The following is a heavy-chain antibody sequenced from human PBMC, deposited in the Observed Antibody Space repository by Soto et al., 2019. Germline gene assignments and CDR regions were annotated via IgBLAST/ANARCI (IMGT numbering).Heavy chain of an antibody. Sequence: GASVKVSCKASGYTFTSYGISWVRQAPGQGLEWMGWISAYNGNTNYAQKLQGRVTMTTDTSTSTAYMELSSLRSDDTAVYYCATTPHGGLVAFDIWGQGTMVTVSS. D-gene: IGHD2-15*01. CDR1: GYTFTSYG. J-gene: IGHJ3*02. V-gene: IGHV1-18*01. CDR3: ATTPHGGLVAFDI. CDR2: ISAYNGNT.